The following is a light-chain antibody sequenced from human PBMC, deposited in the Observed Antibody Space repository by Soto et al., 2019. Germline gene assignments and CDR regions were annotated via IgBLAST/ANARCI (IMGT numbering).Light chain of an antibody. CDR2: AAS. V-gene: IGKV1-39*01. J-gene: IGKJ1*01. CDR1: QSIHSY. CDR3: QQSYRTPRT. Sequence: DIQMTQSPSSLSASVGDRVTITCRASQSIHSYLNWYQQKPGKAPKLLIYAASSLQSGVPSRFSGSGSGTDFTLTISSLQPEDFATYYCQQSYRTPRTFGQGIKVEI.